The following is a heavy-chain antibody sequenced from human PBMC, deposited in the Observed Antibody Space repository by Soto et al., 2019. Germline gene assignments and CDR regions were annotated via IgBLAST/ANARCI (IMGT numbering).Heavy chain of an antibody. CDR3: ARVMSGSYLGHGYYFDY. Sequence: GASVKVSCKASRYTSTGYYMHWVRQAPGQGLEWMGWIDPNSGGTDYAQKFQGRVTMTRDTSISTAYMELSRLRVDDTAVYYCARVMSGSYLGHGYYFDYWGQGTLVTVSS. CDR2: IDPNSGGT. CDR1: RYTSTGYY. J-gene: IGHJ4*02. V-gene: IGHV1-2*02. D-gene: IGHD1-26*01.